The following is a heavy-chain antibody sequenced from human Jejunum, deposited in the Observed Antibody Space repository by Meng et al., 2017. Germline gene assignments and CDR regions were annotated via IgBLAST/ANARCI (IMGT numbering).Heavy chain of an antibody. CDR1: AYTLTHYA. CDR2: INTKTGKP. D-gene: IGHD1-26*01. CDR3: ATSGGGFDY. Sequence: QVHLVWSGYELTKPRASVQLSCMASAYTLTHYAMNWVRQCPGDGLEWVGWINTKTGKPMDVQGFTGRFVVSVDTSVSTAHLHISTLTPEDTAVYYCATSGGGFDYWGQGTLVTVSS. J-gene: IGHJ4*02. V-gene: IGHV7-4-1*02.